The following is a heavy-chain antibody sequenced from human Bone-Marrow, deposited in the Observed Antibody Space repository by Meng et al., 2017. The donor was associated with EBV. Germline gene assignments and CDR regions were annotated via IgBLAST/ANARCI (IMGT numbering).Heavy chain of an antibody. J-gene: IGHJ4*02. CDR3: AREGGFYSSSPDY. V-gene: IGHV4-4*03. CDR2: IYHSGST. D-gene: IGHD6-6*01. Sequence: VPELARPPHTLSPTFTFFGDSSSSLNWWSWVRQSPGKGLEWIGEIYHSGSTNYNPSLKSRVTISVDEPKNQFSLKLTSVTAADTAVYYCAREGGFYSSSPDYWGPGTLVTVSS. CDR1: GDSSSSLNW.